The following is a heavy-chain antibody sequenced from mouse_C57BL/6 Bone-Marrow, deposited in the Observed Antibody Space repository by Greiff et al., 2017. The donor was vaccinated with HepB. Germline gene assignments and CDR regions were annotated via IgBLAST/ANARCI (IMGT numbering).Heavy chain of an antibody. J-gene: IGHJ3*01. D-gene: IGHD1-1*01. Sequence: EVQLVESGGGLVKPGGSLKLSCAASGFTFSDYGMHWVRQAPAKGLEWVAYISRGSSTIYYADTVKGRFTISRDNAKNTLFMQLTSLRSEDTAMYYWARPIYYDTAYWGQGTLVTVSA. CDR2: ISRGSSTI. V-gene: IGHV5-17*01. CDR1: GFTFSDYG. CDR3: ARPIYYDTAY.